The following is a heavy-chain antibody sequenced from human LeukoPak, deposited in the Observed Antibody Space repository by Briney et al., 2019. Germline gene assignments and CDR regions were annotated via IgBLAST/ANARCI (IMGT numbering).Heavy chain of an antibody. D-gene: IGHD5-18*01. Sequence: SQTLSLTCTVSGGSISSGSYYWSWIRQPAGKGLEWIGRIYTSGSTNYNPSLESRVSKSVDTSKNQFSLKLSSVTAADTAVYYCARDPAPVKAIAMAYYVDYWGQGTLVTVSS. CDR1: GGSISSGSYY. CDR2: IYTSGST. J-gene: IGHJ4*02. CDR3: ARDPAPVKAIAMAYYVDY. V-gene: IGHV4-61*02.